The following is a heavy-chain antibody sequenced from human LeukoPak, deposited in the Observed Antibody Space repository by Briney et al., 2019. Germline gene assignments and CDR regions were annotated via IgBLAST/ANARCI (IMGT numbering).Heavy chain of an antibody. CDR3: ARAPGYYYDSSGLENDY. D-gene: IGHD3-22*01. V-gene: IGHV3-30-3*01. CDR1: GFTFSSYA. CDR2: ISYDGSNK. J-gene: IGHJ4*02. Sequence: PGGSLRLSCAASGFTFSSYAMHWVRQAPGKGLEWVAVISYDGSNKYYADSVKGRFTISRDNSKNTLYLQMNSLRAEDTAVYYCARAPGYYYDSSGLENDYWGQGTLVTVSS.